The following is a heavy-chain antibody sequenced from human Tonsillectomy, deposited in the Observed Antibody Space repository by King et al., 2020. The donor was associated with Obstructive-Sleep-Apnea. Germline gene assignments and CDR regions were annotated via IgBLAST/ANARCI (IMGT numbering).Heavy chain of an antibody. CDR1: GFIFSNYG. J-gene: IGHJ4*02. CDR3: GKSVGDVYRRACPDN. Sequence: VQLVESGGGVVQPGGSLRLSCTASGFIFSNYGMHWVRQAPGKGLEWVAFIRYDGTNSYYADSVKGRFTISRDNSKNTLYLQMSSLRAEDTAIYYCGKSVGDVYRRACPDNWGQGTLVSVSS. V-gene: IGHV3-30*02. D-gene: IGHD1-26*01. CDR2: IRYDGTNS.